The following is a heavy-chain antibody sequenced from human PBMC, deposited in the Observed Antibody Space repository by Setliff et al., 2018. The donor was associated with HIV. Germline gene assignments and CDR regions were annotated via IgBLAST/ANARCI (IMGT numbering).Heavy chain of an antibody. V-gene: IGHV4-59*11. J-gene: IGHJ4*02. Sequence: PSETLSLTCTVSGGSTNDHYWSWIRQPPGKGLEWIGYMYYTGSNYYNPSLRSGVTISVYTSKNQFSLTLISVTAADTAVYYCAREIYGGNSRPFDYWGQGTLVTVSS. CDR2: MYYTGSN. CDR3: AREIYGGNSRPFDY. D-gene: IGHD4-17*01. CDR1: GGSTNDHY.